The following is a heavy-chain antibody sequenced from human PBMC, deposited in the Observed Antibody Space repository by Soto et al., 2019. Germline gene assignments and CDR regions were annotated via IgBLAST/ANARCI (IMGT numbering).Heavy chain of an antibody. D-gene: IGHD3-10*01. J-gene: IGHJ1*01. Sequence: SETLSLTCTVSGGSISSGGYYWSWIRQHPGKGLEWIGYIYYSGSTYYNPSLKSRVTISVDTSKNQFSLKLSSVTAADTAVYYCARDSRGGIEYFQHWGQGTLVTVSS. CDR2: IYYSGST. V-gene: IGHV4-31*03. CDR1: GGSISSGGYY. CDR3: ARDSRGGIEYFQH.